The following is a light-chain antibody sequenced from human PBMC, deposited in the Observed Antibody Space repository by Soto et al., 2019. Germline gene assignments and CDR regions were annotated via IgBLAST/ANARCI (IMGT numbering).Light chain of an antibody. Sequence: DIQMTQSPSSLSASVGDRVTITCRASQSIYNYLNWYQQKPGKAPKLLIYAASSLQSGVTSRFSGGGSGTDFTLTISSLQPEDFATYYCQQSYSTPVTFGQGTKLEIK. V-gene: IGKV1-39*01. J-gene: IGKJ2*01. CDR1: QSIYNY. CDR3: QQSYSTPVT. CDR2: AAS.